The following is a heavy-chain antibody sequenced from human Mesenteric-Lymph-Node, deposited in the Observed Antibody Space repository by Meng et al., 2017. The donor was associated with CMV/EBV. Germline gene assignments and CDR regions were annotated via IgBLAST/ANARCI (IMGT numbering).Heavy chain of an antibody. J-gene: IGHJ3*02. Sequence: SVKVSCKASGGTFSTYAMSWVRQAPGQGLEWMGGIIPIFGTPIYAQKFQGRVTITADKSTSTAYMELSSLRSEDTAVYYCARPTGQWLSNDAFDIWGQGTMVTVSS. CDR3: ARPTGQWLSNDAFDI. CDR1: GGTFSTYA. V-gene: IGHV1-69*06. CDR2: IIPIFGTP. D-gene: IGHD6-19*01.